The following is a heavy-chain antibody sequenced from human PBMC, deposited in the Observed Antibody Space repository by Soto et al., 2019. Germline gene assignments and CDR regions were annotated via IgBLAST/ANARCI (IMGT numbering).Heavy chain of an antibody. CDR3: AREIRPGGDNFGYGPFDY. CDR2: IDPSGGGT. J-gene: IGHJ4*02. D-gene: IGHD5-18*01. CDR1: GYTFNSFY. Sequence: ASVKVSCTTSGYTFNSFYIHWVRQDTEQGLEWVGIIDPSGGGTSYTEKFQDRVSMTRDTSTSTVYMELRNLRSEDTAVYYCAREIRPGGDNFGYGPFDYWGQGTLVTVSS. V-gene: IGHV1-46*02.